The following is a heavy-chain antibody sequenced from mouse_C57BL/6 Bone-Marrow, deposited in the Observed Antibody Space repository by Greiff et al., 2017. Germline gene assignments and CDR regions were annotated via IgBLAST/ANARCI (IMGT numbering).Heavy chain of an antibody. Sequence: QVQLQQPGAELVKPGASVKLSCKASGYTFTSYWMHWVKQRPGQGLEWIGMIHPNSGSTNYNEKFKSKATLTVDKSSSTAYMQLSSLTSEDSAVYYCARDSSCYSYAMDYWGQGTSVTVSS. J-gene: IGHJ4*01. D-gene: IGHD3-2*02. CDR3: ARDSSCYSYAMDY. CDR1: GYTFTSYW. V-gene: IGHV1-64*01. CDR2: IHPNSGST.